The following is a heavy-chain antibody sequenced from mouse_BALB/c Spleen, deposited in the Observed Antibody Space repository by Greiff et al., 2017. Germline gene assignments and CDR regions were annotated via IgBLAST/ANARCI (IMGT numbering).Heavy chain of an antibody. Sequence: VQLKESGAELVKPGASVKLSCTASGFNIKDTYMHWVKQRPEQGLEWIGRFDPANGNTKYDPKFQGKATITADTSSNTAYLQLSSLTSEDTAVYYCARGTGTAYWGQGTLVTVSA. CDR2: FDPANGNT. CDR3: ARGTGTAY. CDR1: GFNIKDTY. J-gene: IGHJ3*01. D-gene: IGHD4-1*01. V-gene: IGHV14-3*02.